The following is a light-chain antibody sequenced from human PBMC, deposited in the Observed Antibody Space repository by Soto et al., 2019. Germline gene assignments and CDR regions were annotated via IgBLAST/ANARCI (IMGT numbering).Light chain of an antibody. V-gene: IGLV2-14*01. CDR3: ASFTTSSPVV. Sequence: QSVLTQPASVSGSPGQSITISCTGTKSDVGGYHYVSWYQHHPDKAPKLIIYDASDRPSGVSNRFSGSKFGNTASLTISGLQAEDEADYYCASFTTSSPVVFGGGTKLTVL. J-gene: IGLJ3*02. CDR2: DAS. CDR1: KSDVGGYHY.